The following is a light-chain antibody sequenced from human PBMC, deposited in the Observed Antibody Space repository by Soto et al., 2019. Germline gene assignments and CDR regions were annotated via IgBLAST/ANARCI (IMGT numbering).Light chain of an antibody. CDR3: QQCARSPLT. V-gene: IGKV3-20*01. Sequence: EIVLTQSPGTLSLSPGESATLSCRASQSVTNNYLAWCQQKPGQAPRLLIADASRRATGIPDRFSGSGSGTEFTLTISRLEPEDFAVYYCQQCARSPLTFGQGTKVEMK. J-gene: IGKJ1*01. CDR1: QSVTNNY. CDR2: DAS.